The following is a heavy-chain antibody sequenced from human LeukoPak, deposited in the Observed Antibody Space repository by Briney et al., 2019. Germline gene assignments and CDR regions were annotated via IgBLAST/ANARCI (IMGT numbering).Heavy chain of an antibody. J-gene: IGHJ4*02. CDR1: GYTCTSDG. D-gene: IGHD1-1*01. V-gene: IGHV1-18*01. CDR2: INAYNGNT. CDR3: ARRQGTTLSFDY. Sequence: GASVKLSCKASGYTCTSDGFSWVRQAPGQGLEWMGWINAYNGNTNYAQKLQGRVTMTTDTSTSTAYMELRSLRFDDTAVYYCARRQGTTLSFDYWGQGTLVTVSS.